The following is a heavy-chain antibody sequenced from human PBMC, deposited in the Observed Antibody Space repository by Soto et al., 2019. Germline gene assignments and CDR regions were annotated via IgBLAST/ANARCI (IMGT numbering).Heavy chain of an antibody. CDR3: ARGWVNYGPLDF. D-gene: IGHD3-10*01. CDR2: IYHSGST. J-gene: IGHJ4*02. Sequence: SETLSLTCAVSGGSISSSNWWSWVRQPPGKGLEWIGEIYHSGSTNYNPSLKSRVTISVDKSKNQFSLQLNSVTPDDTAVYYCARGWVNYGPLDFWSQGTLVTVSS. V-gene: IGHV4-4*02. CDR1: GGSISSSNW.